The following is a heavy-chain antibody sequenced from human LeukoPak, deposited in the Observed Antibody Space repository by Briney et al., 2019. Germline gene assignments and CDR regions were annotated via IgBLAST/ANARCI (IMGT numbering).Heavy chain of an antibody. CDR1: GGTFSSYA. V-gene: IGHV1-69*13. CDR3: ARDSWHCSSTSCYAGPPYYYYYGMDV. J-gene: IGHJ6*02. CDR2: IIPIFGTA. D-gene: IGHD2-2*01. Sequence: ASVKVSCKASGGTFSSYAISWVRQAPGQGLEWMGGIIPIFGTANYAQKFQGRVTITADESTSTAYMELSSLRSEDTAVYYCARDSWHCSSTSCYAGPPYYYYYGMDVWGQGTTVTVSS.